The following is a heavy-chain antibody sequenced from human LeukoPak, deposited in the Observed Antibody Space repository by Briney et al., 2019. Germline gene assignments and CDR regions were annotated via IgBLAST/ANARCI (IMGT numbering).Heavy chain of an antibody. CDR1: GFTFSDYY. CDR3: ARESSSWYAPFVN. CDR2: ISSTSSYI. V-gene: IGHV3-11*06. Sequence: PGGSLRLSCAASGFTFSDYYMSWIRQAPGKGLEWVSSISSTSSYIYEADSVKGRFTISRDNAKNSLSLEMNSLRAEDTAVYYCARESSSWYAPFVNWGQGTLVTVSS. D-gene: IGHD6-13*01. J-gene: IGHJ4*02.